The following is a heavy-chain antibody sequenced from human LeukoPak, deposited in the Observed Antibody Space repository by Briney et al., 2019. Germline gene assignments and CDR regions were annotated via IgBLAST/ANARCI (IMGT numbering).Heavy chain of an antibody. Sequence: SQTLSLTCAISGDSVSSNSAAWNWIRQSPPRGLEWLGRTYYRSKWYNDYAVSVKSRITINPDTSKNQFSLQLNSVTPEDTAVYYCAREPGPYSGSYDSAFDIWGQGTMVTVSS. CDR2: TYYRSKWYN. CDR1: GDSVSSNSAA. V-gene: IGHV6-1*01. J-gene: IGHJ3*02. D-gene: IGHD1-26*01. CDR3: AREPGPYSGSYDSAFDI.